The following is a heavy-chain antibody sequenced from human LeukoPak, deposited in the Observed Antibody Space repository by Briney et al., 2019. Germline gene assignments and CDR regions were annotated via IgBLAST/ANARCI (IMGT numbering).Heavy chain of an antibody. D-gene: IGHD3-16*02. CDR3: ARFKGLGGVIVMAFDY. CDR1: GYTFTSYG. CDR2: ISAYNGNT. Sequence: ASVKVSCTASGYTFTSYGISWVRQAPGQGLEWMGWISAYNGNTNYAQKLQGRVTMTTDTSTSTAYMELRSLRSDDTAVYYCARFKGLGGVIVMAFDYWGQGTLVTVSS. V-gene: IGHV1-18*01. J-gene: IGHJ4*02.